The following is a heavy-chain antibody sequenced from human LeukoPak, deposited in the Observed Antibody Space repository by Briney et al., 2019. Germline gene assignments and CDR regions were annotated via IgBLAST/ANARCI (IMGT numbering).Heavy chain of an antibody. CDR2: INHSGST. CDR1: GGSFSGYY. D-gene: IGHD2-2*01. Sequence: SETLSLTCAVYGGSFSGYYWSWIRQPPGKGLEWIGEINHSGSTNYNPSLKSRVTISVDTSKNQFSLKLSSVTAADTAVYYCARVRCSSTSCYPGTYYYYMDVWGKGTTVTVSS. V-gene: IGHV4-34*01. CDR3: ARVRCSSTSCYPGTYYYYMDV. J-gene: IGHJ6*03.